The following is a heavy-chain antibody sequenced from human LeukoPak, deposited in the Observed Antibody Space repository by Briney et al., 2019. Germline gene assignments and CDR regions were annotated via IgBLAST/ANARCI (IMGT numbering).Heavy chain of an antibody. CDR2: INHSGTT. CDR3: ARGYPDSSGYYYGSWFDP. Sequence: PSETLSLTCAVYGGSFSGYYWRWIRQTPGKGLDGIGEINHSGTTNYNPSLKSRVTISVDTSKNQFSLELSSVTAADTAVYYCARGYPDSSGYYYGSWFDPWGQGTLVTVSS. CDR1: GGSFSGYY. V-gene: IGHV4-34*01. D-gene: IGHD3-22*01. J-gene: IGHJ5*02.